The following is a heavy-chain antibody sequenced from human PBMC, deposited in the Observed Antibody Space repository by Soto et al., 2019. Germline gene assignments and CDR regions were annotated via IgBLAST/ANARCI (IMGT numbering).Heavy chain of an antibody. D-gene: IGHD3-10*01. J-gene: IGHJ4*02. CDR1: GLTFSSYW. Sequence: EVQLVESGANLDQPGVSLRLSCAASGLTFSSYWISWVLQAPGQGLEWVANIKQDGSEQYYVDSVKGRFTISRDNAKNSLYLQMNSLRVEDTAVYYCACLVFAMVQTAGYWGQGHLVTVS. CDR3: ACLVFAMVQTAGY. CDR2: IKQDGSEQ. V-gene: IGHV3-7*01.